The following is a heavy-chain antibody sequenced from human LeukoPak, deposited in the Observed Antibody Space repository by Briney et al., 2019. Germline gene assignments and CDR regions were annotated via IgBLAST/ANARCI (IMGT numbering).Heavy chain of an antibody. Sequence: VASVKVSCKASGYTFTSYGISWVRQAPGQGLEWMGWISAYNGNTNYAQKLQGRVTMTTDTSTSTAYMELRSLRSDDTAVYYCARDRWGSYDFWSGYYTYFDYWGQGTLVTVSS. J-gene: IGHJ4*02. CDR2: ISAYNGNT. V-gene: IGHV1-18*01. D-gene: IGHD3-3*01. CDR3: ARDRWGSYDFWSGYYTYFDY. CDR1: GYTFTSYG.